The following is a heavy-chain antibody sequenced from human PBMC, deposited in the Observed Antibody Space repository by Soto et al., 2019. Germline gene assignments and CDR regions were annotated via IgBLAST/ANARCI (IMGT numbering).Heavy chain of an antibody. V-gene: IGHV1-18*04. J-gene: IGHJ2*01. CDR3: ARGVYSGSHWAHWYFDL. CDR1: GYTFTGYG. CDR2: ISTYNDKT. D-gene: IGHD1-26*01. Sequence: ASVKVSCKASGYTFTGYGISWVRQAPGQGLEWMGWISTYNDKTNYAQNFQGRVTMTTDESTSTAYMELSSLRSEDTAVYYCARGVYSGSHWAHWYFDLWGRGTLVTVSS.